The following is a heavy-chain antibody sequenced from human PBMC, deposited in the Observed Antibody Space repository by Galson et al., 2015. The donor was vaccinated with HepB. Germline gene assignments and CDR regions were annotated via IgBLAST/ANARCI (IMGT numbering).Heavy chain of an antibody. CDR2: ISAYNGIT. CDR1: GYTFTSYG. J-gene: IGHJ4*02. CDR3: ARYYYDSSGYLYYFDY. V-gene: IGHV1-18*01. Sequence: SVKVSCKASGYTFTSYGISWVRQAPGQGLEWMGWISAYNGITNYAQKLQGRVTMTTDTSTSTAYMELRSLRSDDTAVYYCARYYYDSSGYLYYFDYWGQGTLVTVSS. D-gene: IGHD3-22*01.